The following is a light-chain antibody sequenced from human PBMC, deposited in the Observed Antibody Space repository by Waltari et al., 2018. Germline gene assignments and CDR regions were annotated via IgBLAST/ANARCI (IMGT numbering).Light chain of an antibody. J-gene: IGKJ2*01. V-gene: IGKV1-39*01. CDR3: KPSYSTPYT. CDR2: AAS. CDR1: QSITNY. Sequence: DIQMTQSPSSLSAFVGDRVTITCRASQSITNYLNWYQEKPGKAPKLLIYAASGFQGGVPSRFSGSGSGTDFTLTISSLQADDFATYYCKPSYSTPYTFGQGTKLEIK.